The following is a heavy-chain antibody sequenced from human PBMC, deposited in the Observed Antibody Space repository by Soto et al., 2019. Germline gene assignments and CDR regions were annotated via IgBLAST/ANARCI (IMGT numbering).Heavy chain of an antibody. CDR2: ISYDGTNK. D-gene: IGHD3-22*01. CDR3: AASSAYYQGLGYYFEY. Sequence: GGSLRLSCAASGFTFSTYAIHWVRQAPGKGLEWVAVISYDGTNKYYGDSVKGRFTISRDNSKNTLYLQVNSLRAEDTAVYYCAASSAYYQGLGYYFEYWGQGTLVTVSS. CDR1: GFTFSTYA. V-gene: IGHV3-30*01. J-gene: IGHJ4*02.